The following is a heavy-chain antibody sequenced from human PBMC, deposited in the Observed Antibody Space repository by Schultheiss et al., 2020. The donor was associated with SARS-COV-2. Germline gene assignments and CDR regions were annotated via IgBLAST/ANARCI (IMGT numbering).Heavy chain of an antibody. CDR2: ISAYNGNT. CDR3: ARAKEGGMDV. J-gene: IGHJ6*03. CDR1: GYTFTSYA. Sequence: ASVKVSCKASGYTFTSYAMNWVRQAPGQGLEWMGWISAYNGNTNYAQNFQGRVTMTTDTSTSTAYMDLRSLRSEDTAVYYCARAKEGGMDVWGKGTTVTVSS. V-gene: IGHV1-18*01.